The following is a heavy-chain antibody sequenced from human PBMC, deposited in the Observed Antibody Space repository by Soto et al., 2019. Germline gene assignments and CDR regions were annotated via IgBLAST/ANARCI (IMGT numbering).Heavy chain of an antibody. CDR2: ISSSSSYI. D-gene: IGHD2-2*01. Sequence: GGSLRLSCAASGFTFSSYSMNWVRQAPGKGLEWVSSISSSSSYIYYADSVKGRFTISRDNAKNSLYLQMNSLRAEHTAVYYCARDPQGYCSSTSCLQSWFDPWGQGTLVTVSS. CDR3: ARDPQGYCSSTSCLQSWFDP. J-gene: IGHJ5*02. CDR1: GFTFSSYS. V-gene: IGHV3-21*01.